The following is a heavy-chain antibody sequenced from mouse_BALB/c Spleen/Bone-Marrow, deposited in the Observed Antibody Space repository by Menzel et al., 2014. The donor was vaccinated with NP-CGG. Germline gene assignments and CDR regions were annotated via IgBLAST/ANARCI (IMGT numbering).Heavy chain of an antibody. CDR1: GYTFTTYN. V-gene: IGHV1-12*01. D-gene: IGHD2-1*01. CDR2: IYPGNGDT. CDR3: AISYGNPYSFDY. J-gene: IGHJ2*01. Sequence: QVQLQQSGAELVKPGASVKMSCKASGYTFTTYNMHWVKQTPGQGLEWVGAIYPGNGDTSYNQKFKGKATLTADKSSSTAYMQLSILTSEDSAVYYYAISYGNPYSFDYWGQGTPLTVSS.